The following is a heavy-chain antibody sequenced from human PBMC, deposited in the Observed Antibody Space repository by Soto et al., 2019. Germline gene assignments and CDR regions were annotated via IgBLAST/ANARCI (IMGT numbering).Heavy chain of an antibody. V-gene: IGHV3-33*01. CDR2: VWYDGNTK. CDR3: ATRADWCGYWFDH. D-gene: IGHD2-8*02. J-gene: IGHJ5*02. CDR1: GFTFSNYA. Sequence: QVQLVESGGGVVQPGMSLRLSCAASGFTFSNYAMHWVRQAPGKGLEWVATVWYDGNTKYYADSVKGRFTISRGNSNNSLYLHIDSLRAVYTAVYYCATRADWCGYWFDHWGPGILVTLPS.